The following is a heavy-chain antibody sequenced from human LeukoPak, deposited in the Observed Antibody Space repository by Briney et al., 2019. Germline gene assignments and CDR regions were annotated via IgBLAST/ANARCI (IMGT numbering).Heavy chain of an antibody. CDR1: GFTFSSHA. Sequence: GGSLRLSCAASGFTFSSHAMGWVRQAPGKGLEWVSSITGSGGSTYYGDSVKGRFTISRDNSKTTLYVQMNSLRAEDTAVYYCAREGTGTIDYWGQGTLVTVSS. V-gene: IGHV3-23*01. J-gene: IGHJ4*02. D-gene: IGHD1-1*01. CDR3: AREGTGTIDY. CDR2: ITGSGGST.